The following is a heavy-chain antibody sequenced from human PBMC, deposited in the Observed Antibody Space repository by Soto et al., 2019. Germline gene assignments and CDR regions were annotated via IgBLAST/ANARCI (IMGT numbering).Heavy chain of an antibody. CDR3: ARAEETAIKYYYYYYGMDV. D-gene: IGHD5-18*01. V-gene: IGHV1-2*02. Sequence: GGPVNVSCKASGYAFTGYYIHWVRQAPGQGLEWMGWINSDIGVTKYPKKFQGRVTMTRDISIRTAYMNLGRLTSDDTAVYYCARAEETAIKYYYYYYGMDVWGQGTTVTVSS. J-gene: IGHJ6*02. CDR2: INSDIGVT. CDR1: GYAFTGYY.